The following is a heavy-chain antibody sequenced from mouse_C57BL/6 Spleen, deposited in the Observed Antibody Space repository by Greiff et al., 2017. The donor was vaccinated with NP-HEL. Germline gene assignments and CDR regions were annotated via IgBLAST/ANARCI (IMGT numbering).Heavy chain of an antibody. J-gene: IGHJ2*01. V-gene: IGHV14-4*01. D-gene: IGHD2-2*01. CDR3: TRGTMVTTGY. CDR2: IDPENGDT. Sequence: EVQLQQSGAELVRPGASVKLSCTASGFNIKDDYMHWVKQRPEQGLEWIGWIDPENGDTEYASKFQGKATITADTSSNTAYLQLSSLTSEDTAVYYCTRGTMVTTGYWGQGTTLTVSS. CDR1: GFNIKDDY.